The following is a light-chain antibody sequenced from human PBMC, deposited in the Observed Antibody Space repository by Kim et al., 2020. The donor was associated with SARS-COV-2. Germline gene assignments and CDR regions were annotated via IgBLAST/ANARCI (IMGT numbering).Light chain of an antibody. CDR3: CSYAGSSTFFYV. V-gene: IGLV2-23*02. Sequence: QSALTQPASVSGSPGQSITISCTGTSSDVGSYNLVSWYQQHPGKAPKLMIYEVSKRPSGVSNRFSGSKSGNTASLTISGLRAEDEADYYCCSYAGSSTFFYVFGTGTKVTVL. J-gene: IGLJ1*01. CDR1: SSDVGSYNL. CDR2: EVS.